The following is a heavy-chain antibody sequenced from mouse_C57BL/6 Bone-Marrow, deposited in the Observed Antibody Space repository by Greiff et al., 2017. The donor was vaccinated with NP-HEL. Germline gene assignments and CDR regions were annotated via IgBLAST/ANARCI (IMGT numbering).Heavy chain of an antibody. J-gene: IGHJ1*03. CDR1: GYSITSGYY. V-gene: IGHV3-6*01. D-gene: IGHD1-1*01. CDR2: ISYDGSN. Sequence: EVKLVESGPGLVKPSQSLSLTCSVTGYSITSGYYWNWIRQFPGNKLEWMGYISYDGSNNYNPSLKNRISITRDTSKNQFFLKLNSVTTEDTATYYCARTTVVATEGYFDVWGTGTTVTVSS. CDR3: ARTTVVATEGYFDV.